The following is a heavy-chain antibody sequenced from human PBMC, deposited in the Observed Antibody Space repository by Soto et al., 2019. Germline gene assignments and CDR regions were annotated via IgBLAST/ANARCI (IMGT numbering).Heavy chain of an antibody. Sequence: EVQLVESGGVVVQPGGSLRLSCAASGFTFDDYSMHWVRQTPGKGLEWISLIFWDGGTAYYADSVKGRFTTSRDNSKNTLYLQMNSLRSDDTALSYCAKSGGEYYFDYWGQGTLVTVSS. CDR3: AKSGGEYYFDY. J-gene: IGHJ4*02. V-gene: IGHV3-43*01. D-gene: IGHD2-21*01. CDR2: IFWDGGTA. CDR1: GFTFDDYS.